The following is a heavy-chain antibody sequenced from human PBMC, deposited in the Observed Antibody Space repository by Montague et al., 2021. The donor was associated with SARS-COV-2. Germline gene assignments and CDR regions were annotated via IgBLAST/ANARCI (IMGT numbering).Heavy chain of an antibody. V-gene: IGHV4-34*01. CDR1: GESSSGFF. Sequence: SETLSLTCAVYGESSSGFFWSRIRQPPGKGLEWIGEINDRGVTNYNYNLSLRSRVTIYADKSKNTFSLKLRSVTAAATAVYYCAGWYPQTLTVISLRGKSAIDYWGQGTLVTVSS. D-gene: IGHD2-15*01. J-gene: IGHJ4*02. CDR2: INDRGVTNY. CDR3: AGWYPQTLTVISLRGKSAIDY.